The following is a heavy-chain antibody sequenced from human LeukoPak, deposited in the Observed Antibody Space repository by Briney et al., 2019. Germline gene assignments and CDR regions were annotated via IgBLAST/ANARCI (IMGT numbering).Heavy chain of an antibody. Sequence: ASVKVSCKASGYTFTSYAISWVRQAPGQGLEWMGGIIPIFGTANYAQKFQGRVTITADESTSTAYMELSSLRSEDTAVYYCARGGSSIAARPSAFDIWGQGTMVTVSS. CDR1: GYTFTSYA. J-gene: IGHJ3*02. CDR3: ARGGSSIAARPSAFDI. CDR2: IIPIFGTA. V-gene: IGHV1-69*13. D-gene: IGHD6-6*01.